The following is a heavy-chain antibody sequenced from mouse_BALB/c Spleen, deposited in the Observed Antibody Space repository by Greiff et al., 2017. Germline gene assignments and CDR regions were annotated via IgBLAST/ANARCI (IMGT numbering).Heavy chain of an antibody. V-gene: IGHV5-9-4*01. Sequence: EVQVVESGGGLVKPGGSLKLSCAASGFTFSSYAMSWVRQSPEKRLEWVAEISSGGSYTYYPDTVTGRFTISRDNAKNTLYLEMSSLRSEDTAMYYCATGNTGTGFAYWGQGTLVTVSA. CDR2: ISSGGSYT. D-gene: IGHD4-1*01. J-gene: IGHJ3*01. CDR3: ATGNTGTGFAY. CDR1: GFTFSSYA.